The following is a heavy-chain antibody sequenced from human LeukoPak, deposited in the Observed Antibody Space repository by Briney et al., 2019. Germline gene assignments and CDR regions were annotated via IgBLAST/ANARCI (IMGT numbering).Heavy chain of an antibody. CDR2: IWYDGSNK. CDR3: ARDRAAADLDY. CDR1: GFTFNNYV. Sequence: GGSLRLSCAASGFTFNNYVMHWVRQAPARGLEWVAVIWYDGSNKFYADSVKGRVTISRDNSKNTLYLQMNSLRAEDTAVYYCARDRAAADLDYWGQGTLVTVSS. D-gene: IGHD6-13*01. J-gene: IGHJ4*02. V-gene: IGHV3-33*01.